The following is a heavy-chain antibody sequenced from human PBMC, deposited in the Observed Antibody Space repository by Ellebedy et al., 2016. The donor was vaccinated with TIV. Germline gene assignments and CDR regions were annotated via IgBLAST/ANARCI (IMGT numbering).Heavy chain of an antibody. V-gene: IGHV1-46*04. CDR1: GYTFTSSF. CDR2: INPSVGST. J-gene: IGHJ4*02. D-gene: IGHD6-19*01. CDR3: ARARSSGWLHTPDY. Sequence: AASVKVSCKASGYTFTSSFMHWVRQAPGQGLEWMGIINPSVGSTTYAQKLQGRVTMTRDTSTSTVYMELSSLRSEDTAVYYCARARSSGWLHTPDYWGQGILVTVSS.